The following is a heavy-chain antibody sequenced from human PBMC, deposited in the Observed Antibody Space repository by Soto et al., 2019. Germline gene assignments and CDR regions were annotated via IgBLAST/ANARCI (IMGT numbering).Heavy chain of an antibody. D-gene: IGHD5-18*01. J-gene: IGHJ4*02. CDR2: ISYDGSN. Sequence: GGSLRLSCAASGFTFSSYGMHWVRQAPGKGLEWVAVISYDGSNNYADSVKGRFTISRDNSKNTLYLQMNSLRAEDTAVYYFENPFFDVDTAMAIDYWGQGTLVTVSS. CDR3: ENPFFDVDTAMAIDY. V-gene: IGHV3-30*18. CDR1: GFTFSSYG.